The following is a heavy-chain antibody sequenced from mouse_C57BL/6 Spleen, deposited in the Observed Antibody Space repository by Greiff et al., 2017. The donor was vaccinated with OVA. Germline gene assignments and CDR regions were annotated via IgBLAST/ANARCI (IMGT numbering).Heavy chain of an antibody. CDR3: ARGAAQATLAY. J-gene: IGHJ3*01. Sequence: VQLQQPGAELVRPGSSVKLSCKASGYTFTSYWMDWVQQRPGQGLEWIGNIYPSDSETHYNQTFKDKATLTLDKSYSTAYMPLSSLTAADSAVYYSARGAAQATLAYWGQGTLVTVSA. CDR1: GYTFTSYW. V-gene: IGHV1-61*01. D-gene: IGHD3-2*02. CDR2: IYPSDSET.